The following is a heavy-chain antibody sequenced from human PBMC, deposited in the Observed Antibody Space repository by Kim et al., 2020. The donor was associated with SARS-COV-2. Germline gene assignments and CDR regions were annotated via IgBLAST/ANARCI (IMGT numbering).Heavy chain of an antibody. D-gene: IGHD3-3*01. J-gene: IGHJ4*02. CDR1: GGSISSSSYY. CDR3: ASNRRTTIYDY. CDR2: IYYSGST. Sequence: SETLSLTCTVSGGSISSSSYYWGWNRQPPGKGLEWIGSIYYSGSTYYNPSLKSRVTISVDTSKNQFSLKLSSVTAADTAVYYCASNRRTTIYDYWGQGTLVTVSS. V-gene: IGHV4-39*07.